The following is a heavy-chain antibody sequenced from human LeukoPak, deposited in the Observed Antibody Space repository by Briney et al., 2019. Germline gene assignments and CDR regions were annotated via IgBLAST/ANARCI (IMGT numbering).Heavy chain of an antibody. CDR2: ISSSSSYI. CDR3: ARQHYDSSGYSHD. D-gene: IGHD3-22*01. Sequence: GGSLRLSCAASGFTFSSYSMNWVRQAPGKGLEWVSSISSSSSYIYYADSVKGRFTISRDNAKNSLYLQTNSLRAEDTAVYYCARQHYDSSGYSHDWGQGTLVTVSS. V-gene: IGHV3-21*01. J-gene: IGHJ4*02. CDR1: GFTFSSYS.